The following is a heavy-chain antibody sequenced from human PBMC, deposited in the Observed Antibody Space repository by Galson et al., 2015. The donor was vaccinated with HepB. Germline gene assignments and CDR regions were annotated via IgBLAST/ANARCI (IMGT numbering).Heavy chain of an antibody. J-gene: IGHJ3*02. CDR1: GYTFTSYG. D-gene: IGHD6-19*01. V-gene: IGHV1-18*01. Sequence: SVKVSCKASGYTFTSYGISWVRQAPGQGLEWMGWISAYNGNTNYAQKLQGRVTMTTDTSTSTAYMELRSLRSDDTAVYYCARSKYSSGWGADAFDIWGQGTMVTVSS. CDR2: ISAYNGNT. CDR3: ARSKYSSGWGADAFDI.